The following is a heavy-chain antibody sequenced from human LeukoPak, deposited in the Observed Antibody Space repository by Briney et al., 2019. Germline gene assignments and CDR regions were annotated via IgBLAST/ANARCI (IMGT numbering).Heavy chain of an antibody. CDR2: IYSGDRT. CDR1: GXIVSSDY. V-gene: IGHV3-66*01. J-gene: IGHJ4*02. D-gene: IGHD5-18*01. Sequence: PGGSLRLSCAASGXIVSSDYMSWVRQSPGKGLEWVSVIYSGDRTYYADSVKGRFTISSDSSKNTMYLQMNSLRAEDTAVYYCARDGGYSYGYGFDYWGQGTLVTVSS. CDR3: ARDGGYSYGYGFDY.